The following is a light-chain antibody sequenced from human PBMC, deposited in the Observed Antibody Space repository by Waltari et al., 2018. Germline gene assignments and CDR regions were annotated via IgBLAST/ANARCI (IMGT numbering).Light chain of an antibody. J-gene: IGKJ1*01. V-gene: IGKV3-20*01. CDR3: QHYVNLPVT. CDR2: DTS. Sequence: DIVLTQSPGALSLSPGERATLSCRASQSVGRSLAWYQQKPGQAPRLLIYDTSSRATGTPCRFSVSGSGTDVRLAISILDPEDFAVYFCQHYVNLPVTFGQGTKVEI. CDR1: QSVGRS.